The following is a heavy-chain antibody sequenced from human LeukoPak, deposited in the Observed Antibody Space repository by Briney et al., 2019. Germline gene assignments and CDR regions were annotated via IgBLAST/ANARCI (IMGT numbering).Heavy chain of an antibody. CDR2: MNPNGGNT. CDR1: GYTFTSYD. J-gene: IGHJ5*02. V-gene: IGHV1-8*01. D-gene: IGHD1-26*01. CDR3: ARGSLLTLYSGSSHNWFDP. Sequence: ASVKVSCKASGYTFTSYDINWVRQATGQGLEWMGWMNPNGGNTGYAQKFQGRVTMTRSTSISTAYMELSSLRSEDTAVYYCARGSLLTLYSGSSHNWFDPWGQGTLVTVSS.